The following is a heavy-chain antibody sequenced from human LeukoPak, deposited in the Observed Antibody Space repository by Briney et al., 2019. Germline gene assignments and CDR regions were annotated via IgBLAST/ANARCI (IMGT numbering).Heavy chain of an antibody. CDR2: MNPNSGNT. CDR3: ARGHCTNGVCYTEGYAFDI. D-gene: IGHD2-8*01. J-gene: IGHJ3*02. CDR1: GYTFTSYD. Sequence: GASVKVSCKASGYTFTSYDINWVRQATGQGLEWMGWMNPNSGNTGYAQKFQGRVTITRNTSISTAYMELSSLRSEDTAVYYCARGHCTNGVCYTEGYAFDIWGQGTMVTVSS. V-gene: IGHV1-8*03.